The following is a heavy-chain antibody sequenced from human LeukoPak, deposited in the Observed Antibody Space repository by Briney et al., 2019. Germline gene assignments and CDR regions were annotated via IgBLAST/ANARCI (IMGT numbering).Heavy chain of an antibody. J-gene: IGHJ4*02. D-gene: IGHD5-18*01. CDR1: GGSMINYY. V-gene: IGHV4-59*01. CDR2: IFYSGVT. CDR3: ARLGSQLWRYFDC. Sequence: PSETLSLTCTMSGGSMINYYWGWIRQTPGKGLESLGYIFYSGVTDYNPSLKSRLTTSIDTSKSQFSLNLNSVTAADTAVYYCARLGSQLWRYFDCWGQGTLVTVSS.